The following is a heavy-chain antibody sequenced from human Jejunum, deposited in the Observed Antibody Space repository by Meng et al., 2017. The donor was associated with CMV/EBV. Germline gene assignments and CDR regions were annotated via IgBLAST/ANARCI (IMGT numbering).Heavy chain of an antibody. CDR3: ARIPSIASRPGRYAFDY. CDR1: SNYY. Sequence: SNYYMAWTRQAPGKGLEWLAYMSSTGSIIHYADSVKGRFTISRDNAKNSLHLQMKSRRAEDTAVYYCARIPSIASRPGRYAFDYWGQGTLVTVSS. D-gene: IGHD6-6*01. J-gene: IGHJ4*02. V-gene: IGHV3-11*01. CDR2: MSSTGSII.